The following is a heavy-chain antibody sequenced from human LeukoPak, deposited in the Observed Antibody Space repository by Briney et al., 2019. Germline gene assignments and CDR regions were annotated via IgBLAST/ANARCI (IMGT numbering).Heavy chain of an antibody. Sequence: GGSLRLSCAASGFTFSSNWMHWVRHAPGKGLVWVSRSNEDGSTTNYADSVKGRFTISRDNAKNTLYLQMNSLTAEDTAVYYCVRDLGGRSGHWGQGTLVTVSS. V-gene: IGHV3-74*01. CDR3: VRDLGGRSGH. J-gene: IGHJ4*02. CDR1: GFTFSSNW. D-gene: IGHD1-26*01. CDR2: SNEDGSTT.